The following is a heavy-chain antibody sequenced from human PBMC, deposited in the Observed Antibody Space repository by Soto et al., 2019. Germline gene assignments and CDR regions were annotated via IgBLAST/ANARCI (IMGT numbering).Heavy chain of an antibody. D-gene: IGHD5-12*01. Sequence: GGSMRLSCAGSGRNFSNFWIHWVRQAPGQGLAWVSRVSRDGSSTTYADSVKGRFTISRDFAKNTVYLQMNSLRAEDTAVYFCARESSGYSSYFDYWGQGTLVTVSS. CDR3: ARESSGYSSYFDY. CDR2: VSRDGSST. J-gene: IGHJ4*02. CDR1: GRNFSNFW. V-gene: IGHV3-74*01.